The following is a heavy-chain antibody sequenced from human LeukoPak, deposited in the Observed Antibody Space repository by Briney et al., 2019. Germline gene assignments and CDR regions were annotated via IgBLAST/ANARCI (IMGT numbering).Heavy chain of an antibody. CDR2: IIPIFGTA. CDR1: GGTFSSYA. J-gene: IGHJ5*02. Sequence: AASVKVSCKASGGTFSSYAISWVRQAPGQGLEWMGGIIPIFGTANYAQKFQGRVTITTDESTSTAYMELSSLRSEDTAVYYCARDPSSSFRDGWFDPWGQGTLVTVSS. CDR3: ARDPSSSFRDGWFDP. D-gene: IGHD6-13*01. V-gene: IGHV1-69*05.